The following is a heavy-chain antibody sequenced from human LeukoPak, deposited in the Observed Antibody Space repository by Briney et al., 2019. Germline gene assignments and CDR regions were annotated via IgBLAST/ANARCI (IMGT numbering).Heavy chain of an antibody. Sequence: PSETLSLTCTVSGGSISSGSYYWSWIRQPAGKELEWIGRIYTSGSTNYNPSLKSRVTISVDTSKNQFSLKLSSVTAADTAVYYCARDGSRGSFYFDYWGQGTLVTVSS. D-gene: IGHD3-10*01. CDR2: IYTSGST. CDR1: GGSISSGSYY. J-gene: IGHJ4*02. V-gene: IGHV4-61*02. CDR3: ARDGSRGSFYFDY.